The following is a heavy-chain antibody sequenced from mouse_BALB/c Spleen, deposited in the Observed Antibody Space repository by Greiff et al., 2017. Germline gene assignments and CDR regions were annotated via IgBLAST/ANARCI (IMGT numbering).Heavy chain of an antibody. CDR3: VRVLSPAMYD. V-gene: IGHV5-17*02. D-gene: IGHD6-2*01. CDR2: ISSGSSTI. CDR1: GFTFSSFG. Sequence: EVQLVESGGGLVQPGGSRKLSCAASGFTFSSFGMHWVRQAPEKGLEWVAYISSGSSTIYYADTVKGRFTISRDNPKNTLFLQMTRLRSEDTAMFYCVRVLSPAMYDWGQGTSDTVSS. J-gene: IGHJ4*01.